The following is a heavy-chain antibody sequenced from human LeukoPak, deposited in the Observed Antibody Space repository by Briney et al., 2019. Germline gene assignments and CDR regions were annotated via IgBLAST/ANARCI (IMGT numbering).Heavy chain of an antibody. Sequence: GASVKASCKASGYTFIGHYMHWVRQAPGQGLEWMGWINSNSGGTKYAQKFQGSVIMTRDTYIRTAYMELSKLKSDDTAVYYCARGRIHSWSDAFDIWVQGTTVTVSS. D-gene: IGHD5-18*01. J-gene: IGHJ3*02. CDR3: ARGRIHSWSDAFDI. V-gene: IGHV1-2*02. CDR1: GYTFIGHY. CDR2: INSNSGGT.